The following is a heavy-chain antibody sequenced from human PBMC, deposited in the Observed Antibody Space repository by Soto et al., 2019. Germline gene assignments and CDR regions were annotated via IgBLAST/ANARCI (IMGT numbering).Heavy chain of an antibody. D-gene: IGHD6-19*01. V-gene: IGHV3-15*07. CDR3: TTDPVLAVVPIDY. CDR1: GFTFSNAW. CDR2: IKSKTDGGTT. Sequence: GGSLRLSCAASGFTFSNAWMNWVRQAPGKGLEWVGRIKSKTDGGTTDYAAPVKGRFTISRDDSKNTLYPQMNSLKTEDTAVYYCTTDPVLAVVPIDYWGQGTLVTVS. J-gene: IGHJ4*02.